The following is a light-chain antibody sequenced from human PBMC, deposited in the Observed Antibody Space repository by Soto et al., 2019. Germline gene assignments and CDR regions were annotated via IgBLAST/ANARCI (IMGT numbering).Light chain of an antibody. CDR1: QSVSSN. CDR2: GAS. J-gene: IGKJ2*01. V-gene: IGKV3D-15*01. CDR3: QQYSNWPPA. Sequence: EVLMTQSPATLSVSPGERATLSCRASQSVSSNLAGYQQTPGQAPRLLIYGASTRATGIPARFGGSGSGTEFTLTISSLQSEDFAVYYCQQYSNWPPAFGQGTKLEIK.